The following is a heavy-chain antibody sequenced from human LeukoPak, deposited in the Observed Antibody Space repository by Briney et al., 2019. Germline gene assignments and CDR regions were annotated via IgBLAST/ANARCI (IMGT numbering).Heavy chain of an antibody. J-gene: IGHJ4*02. Sequence: GGSLRLSCAASGFTFSSYALSWVRQAPGKGLEWVSGISENGGSTFYADSVKGRFTITRDNAKNTLDVQMNSRRGEDTAGYYCAKDYGPEHLVVFDSCGQGTPVTVSS. V-gene: IGHV3-23*01. D-gene: IGHD6-13*01. CDR3: AKDYGPEHLVVFDS. CDR2: ISENGGST. CDR1: GFTFSSYA.